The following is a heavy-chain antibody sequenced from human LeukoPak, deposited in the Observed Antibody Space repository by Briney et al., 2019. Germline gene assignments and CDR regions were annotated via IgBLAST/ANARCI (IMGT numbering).Heavy chain of an antibody. Sequence: PGGSLRLSCTASGFTFRTYDMHWVRQPTGKGLEWVSAIGTIGDTYYAGSVKGRFTISREDAKNSLYLHMNNLRAGDTAVYYCVRETVATGSNYLAPLDIWGQGTMVTVSS. J-gene: IGHJ3*02. CDR2: IGTIGDT. CDR1: GFTFRTYD. CDR3: VRETVATGSNYLAPLDI. D-gene: IGHD5-24*01. V-gene: IGHV3-13*01.